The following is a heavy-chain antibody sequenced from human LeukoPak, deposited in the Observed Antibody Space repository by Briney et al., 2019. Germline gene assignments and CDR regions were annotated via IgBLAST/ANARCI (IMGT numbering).Heavy chain of an antibody. CDR3: ATTGSGSYYDY. CDR1: GFSFSSSW. J-gene: IGHJ4*02. V-gene: IGHV3-74*01. Sequence: GGSLRLSCAASGFSFSSSWMHWVRQVPGKGIEWVSRINDDETSTTYADSVKGRFTISRDNAKNTLFLQMNSLRAEDTAVYYCATTGSGSYYDYWGQGTLVTVSS. CDR2: INDDETST. D-gene: IGHD1-26*01.